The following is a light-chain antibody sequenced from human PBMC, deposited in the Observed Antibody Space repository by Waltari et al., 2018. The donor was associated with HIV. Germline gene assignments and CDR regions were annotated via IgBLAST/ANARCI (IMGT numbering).Light chain of an antibody. J-gene: IGKJ1*01. CDR2: GAS. CDR1: RDIDHH. V-gene: IGKV1-8*01. Sequence: ATRMTQSPPSFSAATGDTVTITCRASRDIDHHFAWYQPKPWSAPDLLIYGASTLQEGVPPRFNGSGSGTSFSLTVTCLQSEDFATFFCQQYHESPRTFGQGTTVEV. CDR3: QQYHESPRT.